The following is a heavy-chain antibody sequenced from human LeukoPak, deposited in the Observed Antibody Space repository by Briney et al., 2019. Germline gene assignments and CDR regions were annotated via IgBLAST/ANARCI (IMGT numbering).Heavy chain of an antibody. CDR3: AKGTIAVAGTAEYYYYYYGMDV. Sequence: GGSLRLSCAASGFTFSSYAMSWVRQAPGKGLEWVSAISGSGGSTYYADSVKGRFTISRDNSKNTLYLQMNSLRAEDTAVYYCAKGTIAVAGTAEYYYYYYGMDVWGQGTTVTVSS. CDR1: GFTFSSYA. CDR2: ISGSGGST. J-gene: IGHJ6*02. V-gene: IGHV3-23*01. D-gene: IGHD6-19*01.